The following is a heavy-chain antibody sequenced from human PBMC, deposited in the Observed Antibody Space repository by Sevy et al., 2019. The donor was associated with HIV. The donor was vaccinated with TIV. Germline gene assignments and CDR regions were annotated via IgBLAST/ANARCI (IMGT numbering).Heavy chain of an antibody. CDR3: ARDYCTNGVCYSWFDP. D-gene: IGHD2-8*01. V-gene: IGHV1-69*13. CDR2: IIPIFGTA. J-gene: IGHJ5*02. CDR1: GGSFSSYA. Sequence: ASGKVSCKASGGSFSSYAISWVRQAPGQGLEWMGGIIPIFGTANYAQKFQGRVTITADESTSTAYMELSSLRSEDTAVYYCARDYCTNGVCYSWFDPWGQGTLVTVSS.